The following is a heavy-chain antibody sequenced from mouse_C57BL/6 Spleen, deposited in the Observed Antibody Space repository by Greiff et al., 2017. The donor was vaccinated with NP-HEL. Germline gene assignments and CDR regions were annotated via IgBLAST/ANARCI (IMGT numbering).Heavy chain of an antibody. V-gene: IGHV14-4*01. CDR2: IDPENGDT. Sequence: EVQLQQSGAELVRPGASVKLSCTASGFNIKDDYMHWVKQRPEQGLEWIGWIDPENGDTEYASKFQGKATITADTSSNTAYLQLSSLTSEDTAVYYCTTNYGLAYWGQGTLVTVSA. D-gene: IGHD1-2*01. J-gene: IGHJ3*01. CDR3: TTNYGLAY. CDR1: GFNIKDDY.